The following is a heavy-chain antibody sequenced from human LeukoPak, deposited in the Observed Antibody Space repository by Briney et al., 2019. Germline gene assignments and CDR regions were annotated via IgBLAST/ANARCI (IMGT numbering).Heavy chain of an antibody. D-gene: IGHD1-26*01. CDR3: ARDGVDSGSPGAFDP. Sequence: ASVKVSCKASGGTFSSYAISWVRQAPGQGLEWMGGIIPIFGTANYAQKFQGRVTITTDESTSTAYMELGSLRSEDTAVYYCARDGVDSGSPGAFDPWGQGTLVTVSS. CDR1: GGTFSSYA. J-gene: IGHJ5*02. V-gene: IGHV1-69*05. CDR2: IIPIFGTA.